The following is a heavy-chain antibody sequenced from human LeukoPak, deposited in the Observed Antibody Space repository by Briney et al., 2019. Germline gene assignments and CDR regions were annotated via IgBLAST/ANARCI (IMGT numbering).Heavy chain of an antibody. Sequence: GGSLRLSCAASGFTFSSYWMSWVRQAPGKGLEWVANIKQDGSEKYYVDSVKGRFTISRGNAKNSLYLQMNSLRAEDTAVYYCARDLLTYYDFWSGSAAPFDYWGQGTLVTVSS. J-gene: IGHJ4*02. V-gene: IGHV3-7*01. D-gene: IGHD3-3*01. CDR2: IKQDGSEK. CDR3: ARDLLTYYDFWSGSAAPFDY. CDR1: GFTFSSYW.